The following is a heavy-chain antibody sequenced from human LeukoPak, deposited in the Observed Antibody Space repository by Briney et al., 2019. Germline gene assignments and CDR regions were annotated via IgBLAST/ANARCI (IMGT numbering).Heavy chain of an antibody. D-gene: IGHD3-16*01. J-gene: IGHJ4*02. CDR3: ARGGGY. CDR1: GFTFSNYW. CDR2: IKQDGTEK. Sequence: GESLRLSCAASGFTFSNYWMNWVRQAPGKGLEWVANIKQDGTEKYYLDSVKGRFTISRDNAKNSLYLQMNSLRAEDTAVYYCARGGGYWGRGTLVTVSS. V-gene: IGHV3-7*01.